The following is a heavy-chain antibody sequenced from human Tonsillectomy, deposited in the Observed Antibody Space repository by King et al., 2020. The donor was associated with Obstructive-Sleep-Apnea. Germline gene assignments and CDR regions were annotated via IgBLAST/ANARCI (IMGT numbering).Heavy chain of an antibody. Sequence: VQLVESGGGLVQPGRSLRLSCAASGFTFDDYAMHWARQAPGKGLEWVSGISWNSGSLGYADSVRGRFTISRDNAKNSLYLQMNSLTTEDTALYYCAKADSGFDGMDVWGQGTTVTVSS. V-gene: IGHV3-9*01. D-gene: IGHD5-12*01. CDR3: AKADSGFDGMDV. J-gene: IGHJ6*02. CDR1: GFTFDDYA. CDR2: ISWNSGSL.